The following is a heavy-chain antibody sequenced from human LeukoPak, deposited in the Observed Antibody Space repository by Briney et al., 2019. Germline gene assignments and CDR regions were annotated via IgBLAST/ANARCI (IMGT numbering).Heavy chain of an antibody. Sequence: SQTLSLTCTVSGASINSGDYYWSWIRQPPGKGLEWIGSIYYSASTSHYNPSLKSRVAISIDTSKNQFSLSLSSVTAADTAVYYCASTNCSRSSCFGANWFDPWGQGTLVTVSS. V-gene: IGHV4-30-4*08. J-gene: IGHJ5*02. CDR2: IYYSAST. CDR1: GASINSGDYY. D-gene: IGHD2-2*01. CDR3: ASTNCSRSSCFGANWFDP.